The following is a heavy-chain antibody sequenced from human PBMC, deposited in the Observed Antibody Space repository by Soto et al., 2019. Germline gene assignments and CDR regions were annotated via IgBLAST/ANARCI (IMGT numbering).Heavy chain of an antibody. D-gene: IGHD1-7*01. V-gene: IGHV2-5*02. Sequence: QITLKESGPTLVKPTQTLTLTCTFSGFSLSTSGVGVGWIRQPPGKALEWLALIYWDDDKRYSPSLKSRLTITKDTSKNRVVLTMPNMGPVDTATYYCAHCTSSWNYDIGYYYDLDVWGKGSTVTVSS. CDR3: AHCTSSWNYDIGYYYDLDV. CDR1: GFSLSTSGVG. J-gene: IGHJ6*03. CDR2: IYWDDDK.